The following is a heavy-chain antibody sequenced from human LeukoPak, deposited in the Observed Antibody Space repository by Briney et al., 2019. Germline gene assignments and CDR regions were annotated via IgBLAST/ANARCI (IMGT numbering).Heavy chain of an antibody. CDR2: MNPNSGNT. CDR1: GYTFTSYD. CDR3: ARGRNLDIAVAGTELMDY. D-gene: IGHD6-19*01. V-gene: IGHV1-8*01. J-gene: IGHJ4*02. Sequence: ASVKVSCKASGYTFTSYDVNWVRQATGQGLERMGWMNPNSGNTGYAQKFQGRVTMTRNTSISTAYMELSRLRSEDTAVYYCARGRNLDIAVAGTELMDYWGQGTLVTVSS.